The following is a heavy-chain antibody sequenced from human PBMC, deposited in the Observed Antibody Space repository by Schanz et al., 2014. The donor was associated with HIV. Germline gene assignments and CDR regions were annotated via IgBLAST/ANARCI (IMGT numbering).Heavy chain of an antibody. V-gene: IGHV1-18*01. CDR3: ARDFSGWTEFDY. CDR1: GYTFNSYG. Sequence: QVQLVQSGAEVKKPGASVKVSCKASGYTFNSYGIVWVRQAPGQGLEWMGWINTYNGNTNYAQKFQGRVTMTTDTSTTTAYMNLRSLRSDDTAVYYCARDFSGWTEFDYWGQGTVVTVSS. J-gene: IGHJ4*02. CDR2: INTYNGNT. D-gene: IGHD6-19*01.